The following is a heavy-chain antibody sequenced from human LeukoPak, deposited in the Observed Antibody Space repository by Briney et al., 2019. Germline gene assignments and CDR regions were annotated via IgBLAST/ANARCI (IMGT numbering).Heavy chain of an antibody. V-gene: IGHV4-59*12. D-gene: IGHD1-26*01. Sequence: SETLSLTCTVSGGSISSYYWSWIRQPPGKGLEWVGYIYYSGSTNYNPSLKSRVTISVDTSKNQFSLKLSSVTAADTAVYYCASSPVGATDYWGQGTLVTVSS. J-gene: IGHJ4*02. CDR2: IYYSGST. CDR3: ASSPVGATDY. CDR1: GGSISSYY.